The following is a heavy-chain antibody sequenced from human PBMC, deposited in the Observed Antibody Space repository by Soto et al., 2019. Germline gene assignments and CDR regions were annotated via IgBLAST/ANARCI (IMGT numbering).Heavy chain of an antibody. CDR3: ARGPTGMIDY. CDR2: MNPKSGGT. V-gene: IGHV1-8*01. J-gene: IGHJ4*02. Sequence: QVQLVQSGAEVKSPGASVKVSSMASGYTLTRDDINWVRQATGQGFEWMGWMNPKSGGTRYIQKFQGRVTMTRDTSISTAYVELSSLTSEDTAVYYCARGPTGMIDYWGQGTLVTVSP. CDR1: GYTLTRDD.